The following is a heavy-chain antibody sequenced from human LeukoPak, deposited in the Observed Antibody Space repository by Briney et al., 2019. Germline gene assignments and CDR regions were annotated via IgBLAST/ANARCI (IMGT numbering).Heavy chain of an antibody. CDR2: INPNSGGT. Sequence: ASVTVTCKASGYTFTGYNMHWMRQAPGQGLEWMGWINPNSGGTNYEQNFLGRVTMTGDTSISTAYLKLSRLGPDDTAFYYCARVDTVGTVNPLYWGQGTLVTVSS. CDR3: ARVDTVGTVNPLY. J-gene: IGHJ4*02. CDR1: GYTFTGYN. V-gene: IGHV1-2*02. D-gene: IGHD5-12*01.